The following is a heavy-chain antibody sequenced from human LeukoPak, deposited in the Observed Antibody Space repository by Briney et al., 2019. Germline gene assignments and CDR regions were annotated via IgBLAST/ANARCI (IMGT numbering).Heavy chain of an antibody. V-gene: IGHV3-48*03. D-gene: IGHD1-26*01. Sequence: PGGSLRLSCAASGFTFSNYEMNWVRQAPGKGLEWVSYISNGGRIMYCADSVKGRFTISRDNAKKSLYLQMNGLRAEDTAVYYCASLLVGGTVDYWGQGTLVTVSS. CDR1: GFTFSNYE. J-gene: IGHJ4*02. CDR3: ASLLVGGTVDY. CDR2: ISNGGRIM.